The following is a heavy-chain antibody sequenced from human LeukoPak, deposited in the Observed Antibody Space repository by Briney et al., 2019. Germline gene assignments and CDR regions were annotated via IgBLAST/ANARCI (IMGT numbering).Heavy chain of an antibody. Sequence: PSETLSLTCAVSGGSISSSNWWSWVRQPPGKGLEWIGEIYHSGSTNYNPSLKSRVTISVDKSKNQFSLKLSSVTAADTPVYYCARSECSSTSCYLGPLFGSHAFDIWGQGTMVTVSS. CDR1: GGSISSSNW. V-gene: IGHV4-4*02. CDR2: IYHSGST. CDR3: ARSECSSTSCYLGPLFGSHAFDI. D-gene: IGHD2-2*01. J-gene: IGHJ3*02.